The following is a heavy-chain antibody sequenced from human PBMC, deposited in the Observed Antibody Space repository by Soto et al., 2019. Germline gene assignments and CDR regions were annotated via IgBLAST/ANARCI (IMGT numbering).Heavy chain of an antibody. CDR3: AREDPTVTTVDY. V-gene: IGHV3-30-3*01. D-gene: IGHD4-17*01. J-gene: IGHJ4*02. CDR1: GFTFSSYA. CDR2: VSYDGSTK. Sequence: QVQLVESGGGVVQPGRSLRLSCAASGFTFSSYAIHWVRKAPGKGLEWVAVVSYDGSTKYYADSVKGRFTISRDNSKHTLYLQMHSLRAEDTAIYYCAREDPTVTTVDYWGQGTLVTVSS.